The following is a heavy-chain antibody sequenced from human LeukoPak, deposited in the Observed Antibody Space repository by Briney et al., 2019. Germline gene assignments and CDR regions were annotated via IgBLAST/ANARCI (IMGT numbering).Heavy chain of an antibody. CDR1: GYTLTELS. Sequence: ASVKVSCKVSGYTLTELSMHWVRQAPGQGLEWMGGIIPIFGTANYAQKFQGRVTITADESTSTAYMELSSLRSEDTAVYYCASNSYWGQGTLVTVSS. J-gene: IGHJ4*02. D-gene: IGHD1-1*01. V-gene: IGHV1-69*13. CDR2: IIPIFGTA. CDR3: ASNSY.